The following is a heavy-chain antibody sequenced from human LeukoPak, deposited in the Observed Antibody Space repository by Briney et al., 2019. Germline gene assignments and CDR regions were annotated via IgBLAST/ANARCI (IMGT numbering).Heavy chain of an antibody. V-gene: IGHV3-66*04. J-gene: IGHJ4*02. D-gene: IGHD5-18*01. CDR1: GFTASSSY. CDR2: IYSSGGT. CDR3: ARRGDSYGDSFEY. Sequence: GGSLRLSCAASGFTASSSYMSWVRQAPGTGLEWVSVIYSSGGTFYAESVKGRFTVSRDNSKNMLYLQMNSLRDEDTAVYYCARRGDSYGDSFEYWGPGTLITVSS.